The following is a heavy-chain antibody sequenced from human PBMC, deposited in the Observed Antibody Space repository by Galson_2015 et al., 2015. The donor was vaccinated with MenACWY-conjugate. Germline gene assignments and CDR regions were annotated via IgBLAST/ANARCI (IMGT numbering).Heavy chain of an antibody. Sequence: TVSGGSISSSSYFWGWIRRPPGKGLEWIGTISYSGSTHYNPSLNNRVTVSADTSKNQFSRNVNSVTAADTALYHCARRSARVTLGAFGIWGQGTMVTVSS. V-gene: IGHV4-39*01. J-gene: IGHJ3*02. D-gene: IGHD4-11*01. CDR3: ARRSARVTLGAFGI. CDR1: GGSISSSSYF. CDR2: ISYSGST.